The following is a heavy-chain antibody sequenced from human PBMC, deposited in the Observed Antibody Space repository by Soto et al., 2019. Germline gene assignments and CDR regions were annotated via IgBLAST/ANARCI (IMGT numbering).Heavy chain of an antibody. CDR2: VDNEGIYT. J-gene: IGHJ4*02. D-gene: IGHD3-10*02. V-gene: IGHV3-74*01. CDR3: GSVLEY. CDR1: GFTFTNYG. Sequence: DVQLVESGGVLVQPGVSLRLSCAASGFTFTNYGMYWVRQAPEKGLVWVARVDNEGIYTSYADSVKGRFTIPRDNAKNTLYLQMHVLRVEDTAVYYCGSVLEYWGQGILVTVSS.